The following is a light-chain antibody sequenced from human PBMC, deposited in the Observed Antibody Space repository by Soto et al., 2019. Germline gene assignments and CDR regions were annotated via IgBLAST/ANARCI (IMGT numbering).Light chain of an antibody. CDR3: QQYNNWPYT. V-gene: IGKV3-15*01. J-gene: IGKJ4*01. CDR2: HAS. Sequence: EIVLTQSPATLSLSPGESATLSCRASQSVSSNLAWYQQKPGQAPRLLIYHASTRATGIPTRFSGSGSGTEFTLTISSLESEDFAVYYCQQYNNWPYTFGGGTKVEIK. CDR1: QSVSSN.